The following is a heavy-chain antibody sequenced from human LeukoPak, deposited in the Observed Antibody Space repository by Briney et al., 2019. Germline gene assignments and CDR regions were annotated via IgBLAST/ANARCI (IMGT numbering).Heavy chain of an antibody. Sequence: SETLSLTCTVSGGSINSYYWSWIRQPPGKGLEWIGYISYSGNTNYNPSLKSRVTISLATSKNQFFLKLSSVTAADTALYYCARGNANWGQGTLVTVPS. J-gene: IGHJ4*02. CDR1: GGSINSYY. CDR3: ARGNAN. V-gene: IGHV4-59*01. CDR2: ISYSGNT.